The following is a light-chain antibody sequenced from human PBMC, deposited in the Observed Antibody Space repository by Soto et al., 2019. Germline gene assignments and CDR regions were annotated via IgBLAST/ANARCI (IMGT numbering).Light chain of an antibody. CDR2: GAS. CDR1: QSISSSY. Sequence: EIVLTQSPGTLSLSPGERATLSCRAGQSISSSYLAWYQQKPGQAPRLLIYGASSRATGSPDRFSGSGSGTDFTLTISRLEPEDFAVYYCQQYGTSRWTFGQGTKVEIK. CDR3: QQYGTSRWT. J-gene: IGKJ1*01. V-gene: IGKV3-20*01.